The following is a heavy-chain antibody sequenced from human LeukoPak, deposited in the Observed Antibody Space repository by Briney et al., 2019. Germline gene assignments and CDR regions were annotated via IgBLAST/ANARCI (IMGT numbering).Heavy chain of an antibody. J-gene: IGHJ4*02. CDR1: GGSFSGYY. CDR3: ARGRYYYGSGSYFDY. CDR2: INHSGST. D-gene: IGHD3-10*01. Sequence: SETLSLTCAVYGGSFSGYYWSWIRQPPGKGLEWIGEINHSGSTNYNPSLKSRITISVDTSKNQFSLKLSSVTAADTAVYYCARGRYYYGSGSYFDYWGQGTLVTVSS. V-gene: IGHV4-34*01.